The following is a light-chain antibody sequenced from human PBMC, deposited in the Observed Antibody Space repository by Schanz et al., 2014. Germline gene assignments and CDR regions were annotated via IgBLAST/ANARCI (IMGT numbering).Light chain of an antibody. CDR1: SSDVGGYNL. V-gene: IGLV2-23*01. J-gene: IGLJ3*02. CDR2: EGS. Sequence: QSALTQPASVSGSPGQSVTISCTGTSSDVGGYNLVSWYQQHPGKVPKLMIYEGSQRPSGVSNRFSGSKSGNTASLTISGLQAEDEADYYCQSYDSSLSVRVFGGGTKLTVL. CDR3: QSYDSSLSVRV.